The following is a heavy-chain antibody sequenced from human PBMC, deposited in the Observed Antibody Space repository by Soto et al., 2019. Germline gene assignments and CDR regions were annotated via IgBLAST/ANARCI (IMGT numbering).Heavy chain of an antibody. CDR1: GGSISSGGYY. CDR2: IYYSGST. CDR3: ARDLSGGYCSGGSCHPTTIGPAFDP. V-gene: IGHV4-31*03. Sequence: SETLSLTCTVSGGSISSGGYYWSWIRQHPGKGLEWIGYIYYSGSTYYNPSLKSRVTISVDTSKNQFSLKLSSVTAADTAVYYCARDLSGGYCSGGSCHPTTIGPAFDPWGQGTLVTASS. D-gene: IGHD2-15*01. J-gene: IGHJ5*02.